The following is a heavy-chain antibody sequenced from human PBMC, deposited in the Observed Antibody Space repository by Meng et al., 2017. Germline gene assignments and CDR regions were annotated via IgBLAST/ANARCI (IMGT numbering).Heavy chain of an antibody. J-gene: IGHJ4*02. Sequence: SETLSLTCAVSGYSISSGYYWGWIRQPPGKGLEWIGSIYHSGSTYYNPSLKRRVTISVDTSKNQFSLKLSSVTAADTAVYYCARLWKGGDYEDVDYWGQGTLVTVSS. CDR3: ARLWKGGDYEDVDY. V-gene: IGHV4-38-2*01. CDR2: IYHSGST. D-gene: IGHD4-17*01. CDR1: GYSISSGYY.